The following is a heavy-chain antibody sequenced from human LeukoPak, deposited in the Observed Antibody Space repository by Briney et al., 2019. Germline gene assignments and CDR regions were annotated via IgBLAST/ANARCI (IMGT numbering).Heavy chain of an antibody. V-gene: IGHV3-21*01. CDR2: ISSSGTYK. J-gene: IGHJ4*02. CDR3: AKGKDSVAGATNDY. CDR1: GFTFSSYS. D-gene: IGHD6-19*01. Sequence: GGSLRLSCAVSGFTFSSYSMSWVRQAPGKGLEWVSSISSSGTYKYYADSVKGRFTISRDNAKNSLYLQMNSLRAENTAVYYCAKGKDSVAGATNDYWGQGTLVTVSS.